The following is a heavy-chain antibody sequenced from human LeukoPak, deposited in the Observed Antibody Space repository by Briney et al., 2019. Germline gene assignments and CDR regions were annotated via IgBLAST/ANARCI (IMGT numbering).Heavy chain of an antibody. D-gene: IGHD3-22*01. CDR3: ARRRYYDSTGYLD. Sequence: SETLSLTCTVSGGSISSSSYYWGWIRQPPGKGLEWIGSIYYSGSTYYNPSLKSRVTISVDTSKNQFSLKVNSVTAADTAVYYCARRRYYDSTGYLDWGQGTLVSISP. CDR1: GGSISSSSYY. CDR2: IYYSGST. V-gene: IGHV4-39*01. J-gene: IGHJ1*01.